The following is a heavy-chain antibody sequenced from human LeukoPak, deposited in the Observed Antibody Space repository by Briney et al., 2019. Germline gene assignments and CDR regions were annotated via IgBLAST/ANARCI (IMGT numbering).Heavy chain of an antibody. CDR2: ISSSGSTI. D-gene: IGHD5-12*01. V-gene: IGHV3-48*03. CDR3: ARDYSAYDLGYYYYYYYMDV. J-gene: IGHJ6*03. Sequence: GGSLRLSCAASGFTFSSYELNWVRHAPGKGLERVSYISSSGSTIYYADSVKGRFTISRGNAKNSLYLQMNSLRAEDTAVYYCARDYSAYDLGYYYYYYYMDVWGKGTTVTISS. CDR1: GFTFSSYE.